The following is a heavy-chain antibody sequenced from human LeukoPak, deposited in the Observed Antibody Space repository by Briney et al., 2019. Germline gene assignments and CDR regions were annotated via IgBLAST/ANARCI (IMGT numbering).Heavy chain of an antibody. Sequence: EGSLRLSCAASGFTFSSYGMHWVRQAPGKGLEWVAFIRYDGSNKYYADSVKGRFTISRDNSKNTLYLQMNSLRAEDTAVYYCAKDLKAHNYGSGLDYWGQGTLVTVSS. CDR2: IRYDGSNK. V-gene: IGHV3-30*02. CDR1: GFTFSSYG. J-gene: IGHJ4*02. D-gene: IGHD3-10*01. CDR3: AKDLKAHNYGSGLDY.